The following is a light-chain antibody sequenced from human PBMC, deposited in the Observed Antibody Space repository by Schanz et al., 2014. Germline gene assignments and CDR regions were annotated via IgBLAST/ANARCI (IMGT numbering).Light chain of an antibody. CDR2: DAS. CDR1: QNFGSSD. CDR3: QQYGYSPRT. V-gene: IGKV3-20*01. J-gene: IGKJ1*01. Sequence: EIVLTQSPGTLSLSPGDRATLSCRASQNFGSSDLAWYQRKPGQAPRLLIYDASNRATGIPARFSGSGSGTDFTLTISRLEPEDFGVYYCQQYGYSPRTFGQGTRVEIK.